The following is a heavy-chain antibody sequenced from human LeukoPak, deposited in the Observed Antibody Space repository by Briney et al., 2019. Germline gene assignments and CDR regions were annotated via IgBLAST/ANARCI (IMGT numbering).Heavy chain of an antibody. CDR3: ARVSRDFYSNYYYYYGMDV. CDR2: IKQDGSEK. D-gene: IGHD4-11*01. V-gene: IGHV3-7*01. Sequence: GGSLRLSCAASGFTFSSYWVSWVRQAPGKGLEWVANIKQDGSEKYYVDSVKGRFTISRDNAKNSLYLQMNSLRAEDTAVYYCARVSRDFYSNYYYYYGMDVWGQGTTVTVSS. J-gene: IGHJ6*02. CDR1: GFTFSSYW.